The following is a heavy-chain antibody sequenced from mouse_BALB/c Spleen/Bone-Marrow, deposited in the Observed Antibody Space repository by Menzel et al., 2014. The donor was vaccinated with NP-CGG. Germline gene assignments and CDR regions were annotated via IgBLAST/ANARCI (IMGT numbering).Heavy chain of an antibody. CDR2: INPESNTI. CDR1: GFDFSRYW. CDR3: ARLGYYGWFAY. Sequence: EVQLQQSGGGLVQPGGSLKLSCAASGFDFSRYWMSWVRQAPRKGLQWIGEINPESNTINYTPSLKDKFIISRDNAKNTLYLQMSKVRSEDTALYCCARLGYYGWFAYWGQGTLVTVSA. J-gene: IGHJ3*01. V-gene: IGHV4-1*02. D-gene: IGHD2-3*01.